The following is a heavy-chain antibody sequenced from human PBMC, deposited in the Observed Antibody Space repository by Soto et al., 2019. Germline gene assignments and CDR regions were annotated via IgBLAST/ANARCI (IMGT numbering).Heavy chain of an antibody. Sequence: QVQLVESGGGVVQPGRSLRLSCAASGFTFSSYAMHWVRQAPGKGLEWVAVISYDGSNKYYADSVKGRFTISRDNSKNTLYLQMNSLRAEDTAVYYCARDDVDVERATTAHLDYWGQGTLVTVSS. V-gene: IGHV3-30-3*01. CDR1: GFTFSSYA. CDR2: ISYDGSNK. D-gene: IGHD5-12*01. J-gene: IGHJ4*02. CDR3: ARDDVDVERATTAHLDY.